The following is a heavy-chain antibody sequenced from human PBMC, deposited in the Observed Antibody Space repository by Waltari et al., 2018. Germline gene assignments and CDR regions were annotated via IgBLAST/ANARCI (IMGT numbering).Heavy chain of an antibody. J-gene: IGHJ3*02. CDR2: IYYSVST. Sequence: QVQLQESGPGLVKPSETLSLTCTVSGGSISSYYWSWIRQPPGKGLEWSGYIYYSVSTNYTPSRKSRVTISVDTSKNQFSLKLSSVTAADTAVYYCARVPTFGWTFAFDIWGQGTMVTVSS. D-gene: IGHD3-10*01. V-gene: IGHV4-59*01. CDR3: ARVPTFGWTFAFDI. CDR1: GGSISSYY.